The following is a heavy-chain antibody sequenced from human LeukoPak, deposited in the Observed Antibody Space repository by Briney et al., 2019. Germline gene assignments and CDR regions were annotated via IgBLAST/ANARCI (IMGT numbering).Heavy chain of an antibody. J-gene: IGHJ4*02. V-gene: IGHV3-48*04. CDR1: GFTFSSYS. Sequence: PGGSLRLSCAASGFTFSSYSMNWVRQAPGKGLEWVSYISSSSSTIYYADSVKGRFTISRDNAKNSLYLQMNSLRAEDTAVYYCAKGPDGYNYPNYFDYWGQGTLVTVSS. CDR3: AKGPDGYNYPNYFDY. D-gene: IGHD5-24*01. CDR2: ISSSSSTI.